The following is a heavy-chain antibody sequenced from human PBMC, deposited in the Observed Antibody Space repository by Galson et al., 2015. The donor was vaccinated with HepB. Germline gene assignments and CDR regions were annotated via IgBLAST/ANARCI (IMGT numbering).Heavy chain of an antibody. CDR2: ISSSSSYT. D-gene: IGHD6-19*01. CDR3: ARDRVAGLTDY. CDR1: GFTFSDYY. Sequence: SLRLSCAASGFTFSDYYMSWIRQAPGKGLEWVSYISSSSSYTNYADSVKGRFTISRDNAKNSLYLQMNSLRAEDTAVYYCARDRVAGLTDYWGQGTLVTVSS. V-gene: IGHV3-11*05. J-gene: IGHJ4*02.